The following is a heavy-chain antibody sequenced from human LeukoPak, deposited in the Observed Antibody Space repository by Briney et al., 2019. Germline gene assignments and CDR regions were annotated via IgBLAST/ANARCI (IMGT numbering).Heavy chain of an antibody. CDR3: ARSTARGAWFDP. D-gene: IGHD2-2*01. V-gene: IGHV4-4*09. CDR2: IYTSGGT. J-gene: IGHJ5*02. CDR1: GGSISTDY. Sequence: PSETLSLTCTVSGGSISTDYWSWLRQSPGKGLEWIGYIYTSGGTNYNPSLKSRVTISIDTSKNQFSLKLSSVTAADTAVYYCARSTARGAWFDPWGQGTLVTVSS.